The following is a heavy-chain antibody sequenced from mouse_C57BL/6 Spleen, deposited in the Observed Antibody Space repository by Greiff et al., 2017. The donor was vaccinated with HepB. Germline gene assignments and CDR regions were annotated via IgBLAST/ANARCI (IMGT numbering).Heavy chain of an antibody. CDR3: ARGATTDQAWFAY. Sequence: QVQLKQPGAELVKPGASVKLSCKASGYTFTSYWMHWVKQRPGRGLEWIGRIDPNSGGTKYNEKFKSKATLTVDKPSSTAYMQLSSLTSEDSAVYYCARGATTDQAWFAYWGQGTLVTVSA. D-gene: IGHD1-1*01. CDR1: GYTFTSYW. V-gene: IGHV1-72*01. J-gene: IGHJ3*01. CDR2: IDPNSGGT.